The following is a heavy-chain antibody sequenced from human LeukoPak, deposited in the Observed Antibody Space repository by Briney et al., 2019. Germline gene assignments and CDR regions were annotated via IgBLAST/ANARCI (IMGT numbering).Heavy chain of an antibody. J-gene: IGHJ5*02. V-gene: IGHV1-8*03. D-gene: IGHD3-9*01. CDR1: GYTFTSYD. CDR2: MNPNSGNT. CDR3: VKDWHILTGRNCFDP. Sequence: ASVKVSCKASGYTFTSYDINWVRQATGQGLEWMGWMNPNSGNTGYAQKFQGRVTITRNTSISTAYMELSSLRFDDTAIYYCVKDWHILTGRNCFDPWGQGTLVTVSS.